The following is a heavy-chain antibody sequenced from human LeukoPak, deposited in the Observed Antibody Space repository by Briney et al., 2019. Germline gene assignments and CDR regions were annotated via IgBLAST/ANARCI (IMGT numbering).Heavy chain of an antibody. CDR2: ISSDGSKD. CDR1: GFSFSTFA. Sequence: GRPLRLSCGASGFSFSTFAMHWVRQTPDKGLEWVAVISSDGSKDIYADSVKGRFTISRDNSKNTLYLRMNNLTPEDTALYYCAKGLHTSSWYGNWFDPRGQGTLVTVSS. V-gene: IGHV3-30*18. D-gene: IGHD2-15*01. J-gene: IGHJ5*02. CDR3: AKGLHTSSWYGNWFDP.